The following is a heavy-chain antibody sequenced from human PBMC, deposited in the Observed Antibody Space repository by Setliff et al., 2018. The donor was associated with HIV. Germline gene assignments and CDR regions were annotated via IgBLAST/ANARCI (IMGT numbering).Heavy chain of an antibody. D-gene: IGHD3-22*01. CDR2: IIPISGTT. J-gene: IGHJ4*02. CDR1: GGTFSSYA. CDR3: ARDGNYYDSSAYYHPPFDY. V-gene: IGHV1-69*06. Sequence: SVKVSCKASGGTFSSYAISWVRQAPGQGLEWMGRIIPISGTTNYAQTFQGRVTITADKSSSRVYMELSSLRFEDTAVYYCARDGNYYDSSAYYHPPFDYWGQGTLVTVSS.